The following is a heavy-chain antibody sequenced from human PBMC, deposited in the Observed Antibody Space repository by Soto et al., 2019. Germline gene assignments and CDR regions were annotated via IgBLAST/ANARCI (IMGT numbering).Heavy chain of an antibody. J-gene: IGHJ4*02. CDR3: AREEYYYGSGAFFDS. CDR1: GGTFSSYT. D-gene: IGHD3-10*01. CDR2: IIPILGVA. V-gene: IGHV1-69*08. Sequence: QVQLVQSGAEVKKPGSSVKVSCKASGGTFSSYTISWVRQAPGQGLEWMGRIIPILGVANYAQKFQGRVTITADKSTSTAYMELSSLRSEDTAVYYCAREEYYYGSGAFFDSWGQGTLVPVSS.